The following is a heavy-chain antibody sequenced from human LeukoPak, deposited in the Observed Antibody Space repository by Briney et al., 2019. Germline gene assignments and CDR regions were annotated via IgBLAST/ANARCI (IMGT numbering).Heavy chain of an antibody. D-gene: IGHD2-21*01. J-gene: IGHJ3*02. CDR1: GGSFSGYY. Sequence: SETLSLTCAVYGGSFSGYYWSWIRQPPGKGLEWIGEINHSGSTNYNPSLKSRVTISVDTSKNQFSLKLSSVTAADTAVYYCVRWQYCGGNCFFSAFDIWGQGTTVTVSS. CDR3: VRWQYCGGNCFFSAFDI. V-gene: IGHV4-34*01. CDR2: INHSGST.